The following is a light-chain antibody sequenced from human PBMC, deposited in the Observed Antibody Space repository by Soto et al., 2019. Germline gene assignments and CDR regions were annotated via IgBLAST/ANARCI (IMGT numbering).Light chain of an antibody. Sequence: EFLLTQSPGTLSLSTGERATLSCRASQSLTNSFMAWYQQKPGQAPRLLIFATSTRATGIPARFSGSGSGTEFTLPISRLQSEDVSVDYCQQYNNWPLTFGGGTKVDIK. CDR2: ATS. CDR1: QSLTNS. J-gene: IGKJ4*01. CDR3: QQYNNWPLT. V-gene: IGKV3-15*01.